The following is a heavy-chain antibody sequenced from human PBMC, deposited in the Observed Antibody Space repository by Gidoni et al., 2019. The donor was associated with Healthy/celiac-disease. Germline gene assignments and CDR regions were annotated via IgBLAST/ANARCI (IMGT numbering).Heavy chain of an antibody. CDR3: ARGYSTGWCDF. J-gene: IGHJ4*02. Sequence: EVQLVESGGGLVKPGGSLRLSCEASGFTFSSYSMNWVRQAPGKGLEWGSFISSSSSYIYYADSVKGRFTTSRDNAKNSLYLQMNSLRAEDTAVYYCARGYSTGWCDFWGQGTLVTVSS. D-gene: IGHD6-19*01. V-gene: IGHV3-21*01. CDR1: GFTFSSYS. CDR2: ISSSSSYI.